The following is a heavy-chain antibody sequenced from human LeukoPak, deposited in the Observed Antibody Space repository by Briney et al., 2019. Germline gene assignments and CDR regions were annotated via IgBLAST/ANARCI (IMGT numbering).Heavy chain of an antibody. V-gene: IGHV3-30-3*01. Sequence: GRSLRLSCAASGFTFSSYAMHWVRQAPGKGLEWVAVISYDGSNKYYADSVKGRFTISRDTSKTTLYLQMNSLRDEDTAVYYCERDRRYCSSTSRPNYYYYGMDVWGQGTTVTVSS. J-gene: IGHJ6*02. D-gene: IGHD2-2*01. CDR1: GFTFSSYA. CDR2: ISYDGSNK. CDR3: ERDRRYCSSTSRPNYYYYGMDV.